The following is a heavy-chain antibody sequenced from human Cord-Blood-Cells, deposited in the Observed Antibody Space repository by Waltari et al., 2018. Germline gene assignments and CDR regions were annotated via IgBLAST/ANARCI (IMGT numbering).Heavy chain of an antibody. Sequence: QLQLQESGPGLVKPSETLSPTCTVSGGSISSSSYYWGWISQPPGKGLEWIGSIYYSGSTYYNPSLKSRVTISVDTSKNQFSLKLSSVTAADTAVYYCARLIVVVTAILDYWGQGTLVTVSS. D-gene: IGHD2-21*02. CDR3: ARLIVVVTAILDY. J-gene: IGHJ4*02. CDR1: GGSISSSSYY. V-gene: IGHV4-39*01. CDR2: IYYSGST.